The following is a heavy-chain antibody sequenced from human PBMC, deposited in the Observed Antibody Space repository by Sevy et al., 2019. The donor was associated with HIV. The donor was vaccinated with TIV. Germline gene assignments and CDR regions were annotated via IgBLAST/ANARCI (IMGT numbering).Heavy chain of an antibody. Sequence: GGSLRLSCAASGFTFSSYAMHWVRQAPGKGLEWVAVISYDGSNKYYADSVKGRFTISRDNSKNTLYLQMNSLRAEDTAVYYCARGAPHTYYYDRSGSSGKGNFDYWGQGTLVTVSS. CDR1: GFTFSSYA. CDR2: ISYDGSNK. J-gene: IGHJ4*02. D-gene: IGHD3-22*01. V-gene: IGHV3-30-3*01. CDR3: ARGAPHTYYYDRSGSSGKGNFDY.